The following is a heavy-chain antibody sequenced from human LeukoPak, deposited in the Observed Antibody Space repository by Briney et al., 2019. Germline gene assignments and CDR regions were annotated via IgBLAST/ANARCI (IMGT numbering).Heavy chain of an antibody. V-gene: IGHV3-23*01. Sequence: GGSLRLSCAASGFTFAVSAMNWVRQAPGKGLEWVSASGNAGDTYYADSVEGRFTISRDNSKKMLFLQMTSLSAEDPAVYYCAKKTPGNYPYDYWGQGTLVTVSP. J-gene: IGHJ4*02. CDR1: GFTFAVSA. CDR2: SGNAGDT. CDR3: AKKTPGNYPYDY. D-gene: IGHD3-22*01.